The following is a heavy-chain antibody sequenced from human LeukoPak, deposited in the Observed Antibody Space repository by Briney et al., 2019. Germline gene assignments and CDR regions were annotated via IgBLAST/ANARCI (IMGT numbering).Heavy chain of an antibody. V-gene: IGHV3-23*01. CDR1: GFPISTYA. CDR2: IRASDGST. D-gene: IGHD4-17*01. J-gene: IGHJ4*02. CDR3: AKDVYGDYGGPDY. Sequence: GGSLRLPCAASGFPISTYAMNWVRQAPGKGLEWVSSIRASDGSTYYADSVKGRFAISRDNSKNTLYLQMKSLRAEDTAVYYCAKDVYGDYGGPDYWGQGTLVTVSS.